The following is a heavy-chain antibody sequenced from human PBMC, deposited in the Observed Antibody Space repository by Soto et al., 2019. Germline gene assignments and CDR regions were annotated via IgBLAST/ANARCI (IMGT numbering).Heavy chain of an antibody. CDR2: VYYNGIT. CDR3: ARANWYSEY. D-gene: IGHD7-27*01. J-gene: IGHJ4*02. Sequence: QVQLQESGPGLVKPSETLSLTCTVSGCSINNHYWSWIRQPPGKGLEWLGYVYYNGITNYNPSLKSRVTMSVDTSKNQVSLNLTSLTAADTATYYCARANWYSEYWGQGIPVTVSS. V-gene: IGHV4-59*11. CDR1: GCSINNHY.